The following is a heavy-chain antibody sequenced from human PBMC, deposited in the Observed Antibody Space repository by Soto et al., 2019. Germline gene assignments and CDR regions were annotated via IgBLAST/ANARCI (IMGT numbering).Heavy chain of an antibody. CDR2: INHSGST. Sequence: SETLSLTCAVYGVSFSGYYWSWVRHPPGKGLEWIGEINHSGSTNYNPSLKSRVTISVDTSKNQFSLKLSSVTAADTAVYYCARGRTAYDYVWGRYSGNWFEPWGQGTLVTVSS. J-gene: IGHJ5*02. V-gene: IGHV4-34*01. CDR3: ARGRTAYDYVWGRYSGNWFEP. D-gene: IGHD3-16*01. CDR1: GVSFSGYY.